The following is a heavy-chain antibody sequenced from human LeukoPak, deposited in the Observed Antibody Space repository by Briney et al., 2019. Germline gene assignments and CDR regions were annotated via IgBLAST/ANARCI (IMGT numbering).Heavy chain of an antibody. J-gene: IGHJ6*02. Sequence: ASVKVSCKASGGTFSSYAISWVRQAPGQGLEWMGGIIPIFGTANYAQKLQGRVTITADESTSTAYMELSSLRSEDTAVYYCARTTVVTPAFNYYYGMDVWGQGTTVTVSS. CDR3: ARTTVVTPAFNYYYGMDV. CDR1: GGTFSSYA. D-gene: IGHD4-23*01. V-gene: IGHV1-69*13. CDR2: IIPIFGTA.